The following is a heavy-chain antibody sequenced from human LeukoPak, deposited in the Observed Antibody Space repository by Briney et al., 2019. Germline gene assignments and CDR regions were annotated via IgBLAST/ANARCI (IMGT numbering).Heavy chain of an antibody. D-gene: IGHD6-13*01. CDR1: GYTFTSYG. J-gene: IGHJ5*02. V-gene: IGHV1-18*01. CDR3: ARESSSWSRYWFDP. Sequence: GASVKVSCKASGYTFTSYGISWVRQAPGQGLEWMGWISAYNGNTNYAQKLQGRVTMTRNTSISTAYMELNSLRSEDTAIYYCARESSSWSRYWFDPWGQGTLVTVSS. CDR2: ISAYNGNT.